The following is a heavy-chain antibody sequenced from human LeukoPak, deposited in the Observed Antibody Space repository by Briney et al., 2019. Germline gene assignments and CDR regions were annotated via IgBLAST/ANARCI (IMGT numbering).Heavy chain of an antibody. Sequence: PGGSLRLSCAASGFTFSSYAMHWVRQAPGKGLEWVAVISYDGSNKYYADSVKGRFTISRDNSKNTLYLQMNSLRAEDTAVYYCAKEGDYYGSGSYWNLDYWGQGTLVTVSS. CDR2: ISYDGSNK. V-gene: IGHV3-30-3*01. CDR3: AKEGDYYGSGSYWNLDY. CDR1: GFTFSSYA. J-gene: IGHJ4*02. D-gene: IGHD3-10*01.